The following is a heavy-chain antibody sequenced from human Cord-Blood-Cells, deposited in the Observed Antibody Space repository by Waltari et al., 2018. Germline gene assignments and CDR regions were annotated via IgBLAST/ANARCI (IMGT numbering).Heavy chain of an antibody. D-gene: IGHD6-19*01. CDR1: GGSFSGYY. V-gene: IGHV4-34*01. CDR3: ARADSSGWYGGGDAFDI. J-gene: IGHJ3*02. CDR2: INHSGST. Sequence: QVQLQQWGAGLLKPSETLSLTCAVYGGSFSGYYWSWIRQPPGKGLEWIGEINHSGSTNHNPSLKSRVTISVDTSKNQFSLKLSSVTAADTAVYYCARADSSGWYGGGDAFDIWGQGTMVTVSS.